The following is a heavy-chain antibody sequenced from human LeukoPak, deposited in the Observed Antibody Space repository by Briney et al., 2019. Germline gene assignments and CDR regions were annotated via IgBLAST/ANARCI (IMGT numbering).Heavy chain of an antibody. V-gene: IGHV4-38-2*02. Sequence: PSETLSLTFIVSGGSFNGYYWTWIRKPPGKGLELIGTIYHSGSTYYNPSLKSRVTISVDTSKNQFSLKLSSVTAADTAVYYCARRYSGSYDFDYWGQGTLVTVSS. D-gene: IGHD1-26*01. CDR2: IYHSGST. CDR1: GGSFNGYY. J-gene: IGHJ4*02. CDR3: ARRYSGSYDFDY.